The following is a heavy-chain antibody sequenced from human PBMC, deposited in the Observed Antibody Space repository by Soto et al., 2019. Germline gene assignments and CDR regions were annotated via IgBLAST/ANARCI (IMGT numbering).Heavy chain of an antibody. CDR3: ARGCFSGGSGKPDYSSVSAMEV. Sequence: VVDGTSSGYGWRRISKQPGKGMEWIGEINHSGSTNYNPSLNSRVTRSVDTSKNQFSLKLRSVTAADTAVYYCARGCFSGGSGKPDYSSVSAMEVWGQATPVT. D-gene: IGHD2-15*01. V-gene: IGHV4-34*01. J-gene: IGHJ6*02. CDR1: DGTSSGYG. CDR2: INHSGST.